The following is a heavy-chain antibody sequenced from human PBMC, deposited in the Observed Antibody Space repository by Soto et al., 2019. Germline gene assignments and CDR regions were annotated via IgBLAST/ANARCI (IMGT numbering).Heavy chain of an antibody. Sequence: ASVKVSCKASGYTLTSYDINWVRQATGQGPEWMGWMNPNSGNTGYAQKFQGRVTMTRNTSISTAYMELSSLRSDETAVYYCASAFKWTTVTLVYCGQVNLVTVSS. V-gene: IGHV1-8*01. CDR3: ASAFKWTTVTLVY. D-gene: IGHD4-17*01. CDR1: GYTLTSYD. J-gene: IGHJ4*02. CDR2: MNPNSGNT.